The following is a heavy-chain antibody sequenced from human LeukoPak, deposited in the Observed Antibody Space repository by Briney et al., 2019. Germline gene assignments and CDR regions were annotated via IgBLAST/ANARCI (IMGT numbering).Heavy chain of an antibody. CDR2: INHSGST. J-gene: IGHJ4*02. CDR1: GGSFSGYY. D-gene: IGHD5-18*01. V-gene: IGHV4-34*01. Sequence: SETLSLTCAVYGGSFSGYYWSWIRQPPGKGLEWIGEINHSGSTNYNPSLKSRVTISGDTSKNQFSLKLSSVTAADTAVYYCARGVDTAMASFDYWGQGTLVTVSS. CDR3: ARGVDTAMASFDY.